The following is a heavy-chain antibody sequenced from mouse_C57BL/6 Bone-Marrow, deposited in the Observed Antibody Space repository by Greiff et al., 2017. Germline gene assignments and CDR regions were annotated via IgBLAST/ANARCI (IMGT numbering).Heavy chain of an antibody. CDR2: INPNSGST. J-gene: IGHJ2*01. V-gene: IGHV1-64*01. CDR1: GYTFTSYW. D-gene: IGHD1-1*01. CDR3: ASDGVVDGSSWDY. Sequence: QVKLQQPGAELVKPGASVKLSCKASGYTFTSYWMHWVQQRPGQGLEWIGMINPNSGSTTSNEKFTSKATLTVNKSSSTPYMQLSNLTSEYAAVYYWASDGVVDGSSWDYWGQGTTLTVSS.